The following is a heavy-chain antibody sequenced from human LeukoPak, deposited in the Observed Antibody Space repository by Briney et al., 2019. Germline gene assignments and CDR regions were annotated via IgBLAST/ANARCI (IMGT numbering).Heavy chain of an antibody. CDR3: ARGGIVGATTSYYYGMDV. Sequence: GASVKVSCTASGYTFTGYYMHWVRPAPGQGLEWMGWINPNSGGTNYAQKFQGRVTMTRDTSISTAYMELSRLRSGDTAVYYCARGGIVGATTSYYYGMDVWGQGTTVTVSS. CDR1: GYTFTGYY. CDR2: INPNSGGT. V-gene: IGHV1-2*02. D-gene: IGHD1-26*01. J-gene: IGHJ6*02.